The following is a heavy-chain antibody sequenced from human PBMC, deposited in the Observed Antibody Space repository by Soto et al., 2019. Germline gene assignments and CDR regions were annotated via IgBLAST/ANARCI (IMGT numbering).Heavy chain of an antibody. Sequence: PSETLSLTCAVSGGSISSSNWWSWVRQPPGKGLEWIGEIYHSGSTNYNPSLKSRVTISVDKSKNQFSLKLSSVTAADTAVYYCARESSWAHSYYYYGMDVWGQGTTVTVSS. CDR1: GGSISSSNW. CDR3: ARESSWAHSYYYYGMDV. J-gene: IGHJ6*02. D-gene: IGHD6-13*01. V-gene: IGHV4-4*02. CDR2: IYHSGST.